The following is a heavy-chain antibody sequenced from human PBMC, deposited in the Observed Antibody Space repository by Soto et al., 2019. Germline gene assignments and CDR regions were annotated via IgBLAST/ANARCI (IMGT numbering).Heavy chain of an antibody. CDR3: AFKGTANQFD. CDR1: GFTFTAYD. CDR2: ISPSGDTT. Sequence: EGSLRLSCATSGFTFTAYDLTWVRQAPGKGLDWVSGISPSGDTTYYADSVKGRFTISRDNSKTVLYLQMNSLRAEDTAVYYCAFKGTANQFDWGQGTLDTFST. V-gene: IGHV3-23*01. D-gene: IGHD2-21*02. J-gene: IGHJ4*02.